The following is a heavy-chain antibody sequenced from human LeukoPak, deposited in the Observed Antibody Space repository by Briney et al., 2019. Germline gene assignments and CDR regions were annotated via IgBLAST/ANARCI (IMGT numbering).Heavy chain of an antibody. V-gene: IGHV4-34*01. CDR2: INHSGST. J-gene: IGHJ4*02. CDR3: ARHLKRYCSSTSCYAGFDY. D-gene: IGHD2-2*01. CDR1: GGSFSGYY. Sequence: PSETLSLTCAVYGGSFSGYYWSWIRQPPGKGLEWIGEINHSGSTNYNPSLKSRVTISVDTSKNQFSLKLSSVAAADTAVYYCARHLKRYCSSTSCYAGFDYWGQGTLVTVSS.